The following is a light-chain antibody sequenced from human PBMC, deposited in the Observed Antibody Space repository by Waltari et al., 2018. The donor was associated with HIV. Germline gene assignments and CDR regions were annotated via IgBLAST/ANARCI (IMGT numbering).Light chain of an antibody. CDR2: DNN. CDR1: SSNLGAGYD. J-gene: IGLJ3*02. V-gene: IGLV1-40*01. CDR3: QSYDTILSAVV. Sequence: QSVVTQPSSVSGAPGQRITISCSGSSSNLGAGYDVHWYQQLTGTAPKVIIYDNNKRPSGVHDRFSGSKSGTSASLAITGLQAEDDAEYYCQSYDTILSAVVFGGGTTLTVL.